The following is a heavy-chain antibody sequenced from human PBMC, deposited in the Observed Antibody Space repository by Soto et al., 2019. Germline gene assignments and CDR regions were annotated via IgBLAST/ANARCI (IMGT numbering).Heavy chain of an antibody. V-gene: IGHV1-2*02. J-gene: IGHJ3*02. D-gene: IGHD3-16*01. CDR2: INPNSGGT. Sequence: GASVKVSCKASGYTFTGYYMHWVRQAPGQGLEWMGWINPNSGGTNYAQKFQGRVTMTRDTSISTAYMELSGLRSDDTAVYSCARTGYGGPDDAFDIWGQGTLVTVSS. CDR1: GYTFTGYY. CDR3: ARTGYGGPDDAFDI.